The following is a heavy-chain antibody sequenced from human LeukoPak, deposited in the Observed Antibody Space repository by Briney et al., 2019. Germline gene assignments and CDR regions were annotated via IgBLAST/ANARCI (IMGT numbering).Heavy chain of an antibody. D-gene: IGHD3-3*01. CDR2: ISYDGSNK. CDR3: AKDTAYYDFWSGYYLY. V-gene: IGHV3-30*18. CDR1: GFTFSSYG. Sequence: GGSLRLSCAASGFTFSSYGMHWVRQAPGKGLEWVAVISYDGSNKYYADSVKGRFTISRDNSKNTLYLRMNSLRAEDTAVYYCAKDTAYYDFWSGYYLYWGQGTLVTVSS. J-gene: IGHJ4*02.